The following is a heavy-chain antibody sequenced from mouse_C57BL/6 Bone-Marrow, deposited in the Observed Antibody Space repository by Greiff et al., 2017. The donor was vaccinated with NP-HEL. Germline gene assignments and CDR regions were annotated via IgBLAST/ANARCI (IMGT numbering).Heavy chain of an antibody. CDR1: GYTFTSYT. D-gene: IGHD1-3*01. CDR2: INPSSGYT. J-gene: IGHJ3*01. Sequence: VKLQESGAELARPGASVKMSCKASGYTFTSYTMHWVKQRPGQGLEWIGYINPSSGYTKYNQKFKDKATLTADKSSSTAYMQLSSLTSEDSAVYYCARTLGKAWFAYWGQGTLVTVSA. V-gene: IGHV1-4*01. CDR3: ARTLGKAWFAY.